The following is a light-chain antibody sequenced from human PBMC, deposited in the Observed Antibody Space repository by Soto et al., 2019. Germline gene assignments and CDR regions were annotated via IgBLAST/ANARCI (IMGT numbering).Light chain of an antibody. Sequence: QSALTQPASVSGSPRQSITISCTRTSSDVGGYNYVSWYQQHPGKAPKLMIYDVSNRPSGVSNRFSGSKSGNTASLTISGLQAEDEADYYCSSYTSSSTLENVFGTGTKLTVL. CDR1: SSDVGGYNY. CDR2: DVS. CDR3: SSYTSSSTLENV. V-gene: IGLV2-14*01. J-gene: IGLJ1*01.